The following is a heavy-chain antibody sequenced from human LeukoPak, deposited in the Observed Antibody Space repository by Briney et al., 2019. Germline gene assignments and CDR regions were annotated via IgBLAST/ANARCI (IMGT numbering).Heavy chain of an antibody. D-gene: IGHD6-19*01. CDR2: IYYSGST. CDR3: ARSVFPGIAVAGRLDAFDI. J-gene: IGHJ3*02. Sequence: SKTLSLTCTVPGGSISSYEWSWIRQPPGKGLDGSGYIYYSGSTNYNPSLKSRVTISVDTSKNQFSLKLSSVTAADTAVYYCARSVFPGIAVAGRLDAFDIWGQGTMVTVSS. CDR1: GGSISSYE. V-gene: IGHV4-59*08.